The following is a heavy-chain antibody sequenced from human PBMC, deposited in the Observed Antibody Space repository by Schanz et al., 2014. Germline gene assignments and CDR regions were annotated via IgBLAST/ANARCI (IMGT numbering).Heavy chain of an antibody. Sequence: EVQLVESGGGLAQPGGSLRLSCAASEITFSGYSMNWVRQAPGKGLEWVSYISGSSSTKYYADSVKGRFTISRDNEKNSLYLQMNSVRAEDAAVYFCARDYESDLSSPRHDAFDVWGQGTVVTVSS. CDR3: ARDYESDLSSPRHDAFDV. V-gene: IGHV3-48*01. J-gene: IGHJ3*01. CDR1: EITFSGYS. CDR2: ISGSSSTK. D-gene: IGHD3-22*01.